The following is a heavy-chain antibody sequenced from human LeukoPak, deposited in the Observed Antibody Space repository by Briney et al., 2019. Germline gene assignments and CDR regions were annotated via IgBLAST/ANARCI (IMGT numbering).Heavy chain of an antibody. Sequence: PGGSLRLSCAASGFSFSSYEMNWVRQAPGKGLEWVSYISSSGSTIYYADSVKGRFTISRDNAKNSLYLQMNSLRAEDTAVYYCARGHLTYYYGSGSYCYFDYWGQGTLVTVSS. CDR2: ISSSGSTI. V-gene: IGHV3-48*03. CDR3: ARGHLTYYYGSGSYCYFDY. CDR1: GFSFSSYE. D-gene: IGHD3-10*01. J-gene: IGHJ4*02.